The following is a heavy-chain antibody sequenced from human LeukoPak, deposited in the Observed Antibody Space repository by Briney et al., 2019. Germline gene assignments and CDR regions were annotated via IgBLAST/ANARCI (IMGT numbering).Heavy chain of an antibody. CDR2: INTGNGNT. CDR3: ARERAVGATTSWFDP. D-gene: IGHD1-26*01. J-gene: IGHJ5*02. Sequence: ASVKVSCKASGYTFTSYAMHWVRQAPGQRLEWMGWINTGNGNTKYSQKFQGRVTFTKDTSANTASMELSSLRSEDTAMYYCARERAVGATTSWFDPWGQGTLVTVSS. CDR1: GYTFTSYA. V-gene: IGHV1-3*04.